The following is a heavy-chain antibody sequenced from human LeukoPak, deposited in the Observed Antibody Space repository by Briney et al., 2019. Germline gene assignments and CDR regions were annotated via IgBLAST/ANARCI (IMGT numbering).Heavy chain of an antibody. V-gene: IGHV3-53*05. CDR1: GFTVTDNY. J-gene: IGHJ4*02. Sequence: GGSLRLSCAASGFTVTDNYMNWVRQSSGKGLEWVSVIYGGGDTNYADSVKGRFIISRDTSKNTLYLQMNSLRAEDTAVYYCAKDLERHIVVVTASAVDYWGQGTLVTVSS. CDR2: IYGGGDT. D-gene: IGHD2-21*02. CDR3: AKDLERHIVVVTASAVDY.